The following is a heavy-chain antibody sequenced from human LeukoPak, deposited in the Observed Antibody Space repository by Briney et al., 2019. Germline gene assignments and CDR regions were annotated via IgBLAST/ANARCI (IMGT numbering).Heavy chain of an antibody. CDR2: ISSSSSTI. Sequence: GGSLRLSCAASGFTFSSYWMSWVRQAPGKGLEWVSYISSSSSTIYYADSVKGRFTISRDNAKNLLYLQMNSLRAEDTAVYFCAVGLDYWGQGSLVTVSS. V-gene: IGHV3-48*01. D-gene: IGHD1-26*01. CDR3: AVGLDY. CDR1: GFTFSSYW. J-gene: IGHJ4*02.